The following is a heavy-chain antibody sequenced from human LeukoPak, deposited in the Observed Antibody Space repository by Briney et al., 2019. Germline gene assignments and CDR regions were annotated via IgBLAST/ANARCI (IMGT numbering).Heavy chain of an antibody. CDR1: GFTFSSYE. CDR2: ISSSGSTV. V-gene: IGHV3-48*03. D-gene: IGHD6-13*01. Sequence: GGSLRLSCAASGFTFSSYEMNWVRQAPGKGLEWVSYISSSGSTVYYADSVKSRFTISRDNAKNSLYLQMNSLRAEDTAVYYCARGAAFFDCWGQGTLVTVSS. CDR3: ARGAAFFDC. J-gene: IGHJ4*02.